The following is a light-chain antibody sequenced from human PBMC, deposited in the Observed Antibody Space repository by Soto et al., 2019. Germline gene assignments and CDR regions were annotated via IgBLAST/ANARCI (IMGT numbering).Light chain of an antibody. V-gene: IGLV2-8*01. Sequence: QSALTQPPSASGSPGQSVTISFTGTSSDVGGYNYVSWYQQHPGKAPKVMIYDVNKRPSGVPDRFSGSKSGNTASLTVSGLQAEDEAAYYCSSHAGSDNPFVFGTGTKLTVL. CDR2: DVN. CDR1: SSDVGGYNY. CDR3: SSHAGSDNPFV. J-gene: IGLJ1*01.